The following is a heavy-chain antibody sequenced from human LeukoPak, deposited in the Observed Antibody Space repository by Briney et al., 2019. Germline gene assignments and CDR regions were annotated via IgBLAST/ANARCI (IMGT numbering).Heavy chain of an antibody. J-gene: IGHJ3*02. V-gene: IGHV1-2*02. CDR2: INPNSGGT. CDR3: ARMSVDTAMTIRDAFDI. CDR1: GYSFTGYY. Sequence: ASVKVSCKASGYSFTGYYMHWVRQAPGQGLEWMGWINPNSGGTNYAQKFQGRVTMTRDTSISTAYMELSRLRSDDTAVYYCARMSVDTAMTIRDAFDIWGQGTMVTVSS. D-gene: IGHD5-18*01.